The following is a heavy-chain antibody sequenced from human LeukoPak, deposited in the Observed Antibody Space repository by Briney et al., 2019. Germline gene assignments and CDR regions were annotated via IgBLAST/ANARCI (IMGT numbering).Heavy chain of an antibody. D-gene: IGHD3-16*01. J-gene: IGHJ4*02. V-gene: IGHV3-23*01. Sequence: GGSLRLSCAASGFTFSNYAMPWVRQAPGKGLEWVSTISGSGDSTCYSDSVKGRFTISRDNSENTLYLQLNSLRAEDTAVYYCAKGGWGTVLDYWGQGTLVTVSP. CDR1: GFTFSNYA. CDR3: AKGGWGTVLDY. CDR2: ISGSGDST.